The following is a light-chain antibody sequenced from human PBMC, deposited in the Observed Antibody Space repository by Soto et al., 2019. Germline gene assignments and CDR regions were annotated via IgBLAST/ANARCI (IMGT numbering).Light chain of an antibody. V-gene: IGKV1-5*03. J-gene: IGKJ1*01. CDR2: KAS. Sequence: DVQMTQSPSTLSASVGERVTITCRASQSVSTLLAWYQQKPGKAPKLLIYKASSLESGVPSRFSGSGSGTDFTLTTSSLQPDDFGTYYCQQYNRYSPWAFGQGTKVDIK. CDR3: QQYNRYSPWA. CDR1: QSVSTL.